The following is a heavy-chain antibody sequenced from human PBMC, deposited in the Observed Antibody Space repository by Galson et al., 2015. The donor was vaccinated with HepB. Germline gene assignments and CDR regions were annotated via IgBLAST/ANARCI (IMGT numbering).Heavy chain of an antibody. CDR1: GFTVSSNY. CDR3: ARELSSGWYGRPGGAFDI. V-gene: IGHV3-66*01. CDR2: IYSGGST. J-gene: IGHJ3*02. Sequence: SLRLSCAASGFTVSSNYMSWVRQAPGKGLEWVSVIYSGGSTYYADSVKGRFTISRDNSKNTLYLQMNSLRAEDTAVYYCARELSSGWYGRPGGAFDIWGQGTMVTVSS. D-gene: IGHD6-19*01.